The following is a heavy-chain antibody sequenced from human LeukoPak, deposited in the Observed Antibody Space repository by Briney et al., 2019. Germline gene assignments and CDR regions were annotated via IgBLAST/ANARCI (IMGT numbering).Heavy chain of an antibody. CDR1: GFPFNAYA. D-gene: IGHD3-22*01. V-gene: IGHV3-30*04. CDR3: AKVVTMIVVVGAFDI. CDR2: ISYDGRKT. J-gene: IGHJ3*02. Sequence: GGSLRLSCAASGFPFNAYALHWVRQAPGKGLEWVAAISYDGRKTHYADSVKGRFTISRDNSKNTLYLQMNSLRAEDTAVYYCAKVVTMIVVVGAFDIWGQGTMVTVSS.